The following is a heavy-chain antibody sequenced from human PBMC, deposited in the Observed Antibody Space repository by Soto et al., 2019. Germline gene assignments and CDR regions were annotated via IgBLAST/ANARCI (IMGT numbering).Heavy chain of an antibody. J-gene: IGHJ4*02. D-gene: IGHD2-21*02. Sequence: QVQLQQSGPGLVKPSQTLSLTCDISGDTISRSSAAWNWIRQSPSRGLEWLGRTYYRSKWSTDYALSVKSRITINAVTSRNQISLQLNSVTPEDTAVYFCARGCVSVDCYPPFDYWGQGTLVTVSS. CDR1: GDTISRSSAA. CDR2: TYYRSKWST. V-gene: IGHV6-1*01. CDR3: ARGCVSVDCYPPFDY.